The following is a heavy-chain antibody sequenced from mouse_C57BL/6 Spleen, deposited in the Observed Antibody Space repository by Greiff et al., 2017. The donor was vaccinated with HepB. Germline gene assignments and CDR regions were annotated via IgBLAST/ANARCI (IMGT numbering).Heavy chain of an antibody. Sequence: EVHLVESGGGLVKPGGSLKLSCAASGFTFSSYAMSWVRQTPEKRLEWVATISDGGSYTYYPDNVKGRFTISRDNAKNNLYLQMSHLKSEDTAMYYCAREGLGRKNAIDYWGQGTSVTVSS. V-gene: IGHV5-4*01. D-gene: IGHD4-1*01. CDR1: GFTFSSYA. CDR2: ISDGGSYT. CDR3: AREGLGRKNAIDY. J-gene: IGHJ4*01.